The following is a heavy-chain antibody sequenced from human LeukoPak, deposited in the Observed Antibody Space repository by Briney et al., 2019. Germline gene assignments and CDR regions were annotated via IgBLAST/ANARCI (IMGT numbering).Heavy chain of an antibody. V-gene: IGHV3-30*02. CDR3: AKDPSRYCSGGSCYGIDY. CDR1: GFTFSSHG. J-gene: IGHJ4*02. Sequence: PGGSLRLSCAASGFTFSSHGMHWVRQAPGKGLEWVAVIWYDGSNKYYADSVKGRFTISRDNSKNTLYLQMNSLRAEDTAVYYCAKDPSRYCSGGSCYGIDYWGQGTLVTVSS. D-gene: IGHD2-15*01. CDR2: IWYDGSNK.